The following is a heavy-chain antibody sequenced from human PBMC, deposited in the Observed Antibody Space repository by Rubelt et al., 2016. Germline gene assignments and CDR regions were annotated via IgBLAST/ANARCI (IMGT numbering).Heavy chain of an antibody. J-gene: IGHJ4*02. CDR1: GESFSGYY. V-gene: IGHV4-34*01. CDR2: INHSGTT. Sequence: QVQLRQWGAGLLKPSETLSLACAVYGESFSGYYWTWIRQTPGKGLEWIGEINHSGTTNNNTSIQSRVTTSVDKSKNHVCLCVNSVTAADTAVYYCARLLRESGTTVGFDSWGQGTLVTVSS. D-gene: IGHD1-7*01. CDR3: ARLLRESGTTVGFDS.